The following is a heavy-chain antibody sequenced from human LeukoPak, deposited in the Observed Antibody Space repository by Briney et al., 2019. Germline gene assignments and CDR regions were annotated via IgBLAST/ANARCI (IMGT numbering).Heavy chain of an antibody. Sequence: GGSLRLSCIASGFSFSTYTMNWVRQAPGKGLEWVSTICGTGGGTYYADSVKGRFSISRDNSKNTLYLQMNSLRAEDTALYYCAKALPRYSSSWTPLGPYFDYWGQGTLVTVSS. D-gene: IGHD6-13*01. CDR2: ICGTGGGT. CDR3: AKALPRYSSSWTPLGPYFDY. V-gene: IGHV3-23*01. J-gene: IGHJ4*02. CDR1: GFSFSTYT.